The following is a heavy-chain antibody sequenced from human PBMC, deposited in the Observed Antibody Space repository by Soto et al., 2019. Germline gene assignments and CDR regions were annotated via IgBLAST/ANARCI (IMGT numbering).Heavy chain of an antibody. Sequence: QVQLVESGGGVVQPGRSLRLSCAASGFTFSSYAMHWVRQAPGKGLEWVAVISYDGSNKYYADSVKGRFTISRDNSKNTLYLQMNSLRAEDTAVYYCARDQIVATFWSYYYGMDVWGQGTTVTVSS. CDR2: ISYDGSNK. CDR3: ARDQIVATFWSYYYGMDV. V-gene: IGHV3-30-3*01. J-gene: IGHJ6*02. D-gene: IGHD5-12*01. CDR1: GFTFSSYA.